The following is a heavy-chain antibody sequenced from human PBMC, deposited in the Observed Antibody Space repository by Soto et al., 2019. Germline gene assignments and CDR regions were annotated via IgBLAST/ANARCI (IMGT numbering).Heavy chain of an antibody. CDR1: GFTFSNAW. J-gene: IGHJ6*03. CDR3: TTRPRGYCSGGSCYFPISGYYYYYYMDV. V-gene: IGHV3-15*01. Sequence: PGGSMRLSCAASGFTFSNAWMSWVRQAPGKGLEWVGRIKSKTDGGTTDYAAPVKGRFTISRDDSKNTLYLQMNSLKTEDTAVYYCTTRPRGYCSGGSCYFPISGYYYYYYMDVWGKGTTVTVSS. CDR2: IKSKTDGGTT. D-gene: IGHD2-15*01.